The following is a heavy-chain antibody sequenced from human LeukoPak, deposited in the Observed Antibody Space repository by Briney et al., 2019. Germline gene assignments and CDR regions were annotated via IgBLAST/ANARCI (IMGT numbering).Heavy chain of an antibody. J-gene: IGHJ6*04. CDR1: GFTFSAYR. CDR3: ARDSKLYCSSTSCYMDV. CDR2: ISSSSTYI. Sequence: GGSLRLSCEASGFTFSAYRMNWVRQAPGKGLEWVSSISSSSTYIYYVDSVQGRFTISRDNAKNSLYLQINSLRAEDTAVYYRARDSKLYCSSTSCYMDVWGKGTTVTVSS. D-gene: IGHD2-2*01. V-gene: IGHV3-21*01.